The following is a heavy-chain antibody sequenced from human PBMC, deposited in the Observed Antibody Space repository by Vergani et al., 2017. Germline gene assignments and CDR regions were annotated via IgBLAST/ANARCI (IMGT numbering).Heavy chain of an antibody. D-gene: IGHD6-13*01. J-gene: IGHJ6*02. CDR1: GFTFSSYA. Sequence: EVQLLESGGGLVQPGGSLRLSCAASGFTFSSYAMSWVRQAPGKGLEWVSAIRGSGGSTYYEDSVKGRFTISRDNSKNTLYLQMNSLRAEDTAVYYCAKARQPSSSLFGLDYYYYGMDVWGQGTTVTVSS. CDR3: AKARQPSSSLFGLDYYYYGMDV. CDR2: IRGSGGST. V-gene: IGHV3-23*01.